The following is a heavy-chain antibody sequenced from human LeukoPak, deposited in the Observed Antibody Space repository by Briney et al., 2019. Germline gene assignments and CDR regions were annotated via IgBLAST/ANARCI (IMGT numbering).Heavy chain of an antibody. J-gene: IGHJ6*02. V-gene: IGHV5-51*01. CDR2: IYPGDSDT. D-gene: IGHD4-17*01. Sequence: PGESLKISCKGSGYSFTNYWIGWVRQMPGKGLEWMGIIYPGDSDTRYSPSFQGQVTISADKSITTAYLQWSSLKASDTAMYYCARSNGDPDYYYYGMDVWGQGTTVTVFS. CDR3: ARSNGDPDYYYYGMDV. CDR1: GYSFTNYW.